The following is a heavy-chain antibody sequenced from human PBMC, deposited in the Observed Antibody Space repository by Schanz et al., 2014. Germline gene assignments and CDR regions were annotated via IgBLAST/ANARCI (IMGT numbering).Heavy chain of an antibody. CDR2: ISGSGSST. Sequence: EVQLLESGGGLVQPGGSLRLSCAASGFTFSSYAMTWVRQAPGKGLDWVSAISGSGSSTYYADSVKGRFTISRDNSKSALYLQMNSLTAEDTAVCCCARGVRIEYWGQGALVTVSS. D-gene: IGHD3-3*01. CDR1: GFTFSSYA. CDR3: ARGVRIEY. V-gene: IGHV3-23*01. J-gene: IGHJ4*02.